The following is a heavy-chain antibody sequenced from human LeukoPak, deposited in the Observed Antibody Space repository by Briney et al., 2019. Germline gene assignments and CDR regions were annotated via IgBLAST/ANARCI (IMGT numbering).Heavy chain of an antibody. J-gene: IGHJ4*02. CDR1: GYTFTGYY. CDR3: AREVGATGDY. D-gene: IGHD1-26*01. V-gene: IGHV1-2*02. Sequence: ASVKVSCKASGYTFTGYYMHWVRQAPGQGLDWMGWINPNNGRTNSAQKFQDRVTMTRDTSISTAYMELNRLTSDDTAIYYCAREVGATGDYWGQGTLVTVSS. CDR2: INPNNGRT.